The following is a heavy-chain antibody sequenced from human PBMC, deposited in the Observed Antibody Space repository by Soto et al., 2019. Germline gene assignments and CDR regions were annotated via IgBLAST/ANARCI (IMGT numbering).Heavy chain of an antibody. Sequence: SETLSLTCTVSGGSISSGGYYWSWIRQHPGKGLEWIGYIYYSGSTYYNPSLKSRVTISVDTSKNQFSLKLSSVTAADTAVYYCAREDCTNGVCYYFDYWGQGTLVTVSS. CDR2: IYYSGST. D-gene: IGHD2-8*01. CDR3: AREDCTNGVCYYFDY. J-gene: IGHJ4*02. CDR1: GGSISSGGYY. V-gene: IGHV4-31*03.